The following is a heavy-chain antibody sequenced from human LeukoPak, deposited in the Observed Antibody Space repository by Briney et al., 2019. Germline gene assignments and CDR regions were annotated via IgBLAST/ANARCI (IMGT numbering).Heavy chain of an antibody. V-gene: IGHV3-23*01. J-gene: IGHJ4*02. CDR2: ISGSGGST. CDR3: AKGKYSSSWYGPGGY. D-gene: IGHD6-13*01. Sequence: PGGSLRLSCTASGFTFGDYAMSWVRQAPGKGLEWVSAISGSGGSTYYADSVKGRFTISRDNSKNTLYLQMNSLRAEDTAVCYCAKGKYSSSWYGPGGYWGQGTLVTVSS. CDR1: GFTFGDYA.